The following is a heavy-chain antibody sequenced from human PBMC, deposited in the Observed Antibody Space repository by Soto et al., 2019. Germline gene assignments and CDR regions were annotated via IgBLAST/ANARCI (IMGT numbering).Heavy chain of an antibody. D-gene: IGHD7-27*01. Sequence: QLQLQESGPGLVKPSETLSLTCTVSGGSISSYYWGWIRRPPGKGLEWIGSIYYSGSTYYNPSLKSPVTISVDTSKNQSSLKLSSVTAADTAVYYCARRWGYSFDYWGQGTLVTVSS. CDR1: GGSISSYY. CDR2: IYYSGST. V-gene: IGHV4-39*01. J-gene: IGHJ4*02. CDR3: ARRWGYSFDY.